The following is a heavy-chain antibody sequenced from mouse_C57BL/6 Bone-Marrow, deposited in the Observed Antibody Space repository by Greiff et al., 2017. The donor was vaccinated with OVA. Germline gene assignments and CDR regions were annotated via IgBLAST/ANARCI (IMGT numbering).Heavy chain of an antibody. D-gene: IGHD1-1*01. J-gene: IGHJ2*01. CDR1: GYAFTNYL. Sequence: VKLMESGAELVRPGTSVKVSCKASGYAFTNYLIEWVKQRPGQGLEWIGVINPGSGGTNYNEKFKGKATLTADKSSSTAYMQLSSLTSEDSAVYFCARKGRAGSSFWGQGTTLTVSS. CDR2: INPGSGGT. CDR3: ARKGRAGSSF. V-gene: IGHV1-54*01.